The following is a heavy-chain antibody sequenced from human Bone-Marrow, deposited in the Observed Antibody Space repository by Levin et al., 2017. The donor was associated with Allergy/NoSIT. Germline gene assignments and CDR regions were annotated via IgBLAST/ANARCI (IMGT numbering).Heavy chain of an antibody. CDR1: GGSISSYY. J-gene: IGHJ6*02. CDR2: IYYSGST. D-gene: IGHD2-8*01. V-gene: IGHV4-59*01. CDR3: ARKHRIEVPTNGAMSYYYYGLDV. Sequence: SETLSLTCRVSGGSISSYYWSWIRQPPGKGLEWIGQIYYSGSTKYNPSLKSRVTISVDMSKNHFSLKLSSVTAADTAVYYCARKHRIEVPTNGAMSYYYYGLDVWGQGTTVTVSS.